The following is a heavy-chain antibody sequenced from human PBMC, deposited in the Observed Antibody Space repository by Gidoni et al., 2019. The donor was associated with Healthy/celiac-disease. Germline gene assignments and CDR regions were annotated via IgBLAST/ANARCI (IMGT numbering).Heavy chain of an antibody. CDR1: GGTFSSYA. D-gene: IGHD5-12*01. J-gene: IGHJ4*02. V-gene: IGHV1-69*09. CDR3: ARIYSGYDHYFDY. Sequence: QVQLVQSGAEVKQPGSSVKVSCKASGGTFSSYAISWVRQAPGQGLEWMGRIIPILGIANYAQKFQGRVTITADKSTSTAYMELSSLGSEDTAVYYCARIYSGYDHYFDYWGQGTLVTVSS. CDR2: IIPILGIA.